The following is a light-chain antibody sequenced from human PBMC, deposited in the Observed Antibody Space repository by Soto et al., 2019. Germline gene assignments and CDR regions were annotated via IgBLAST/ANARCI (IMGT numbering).Light chain of an antibody. J-gene: IGKJ1*01. V-gene: IGKV1-39*01. CDR2: GAS. CDR1: LTIGDS. Sequence: DIRMTQSPSSLSASVGDRVTITCRASLTIGDSLSWFQQKVGKPPTLFIYGASALQSGVPARFSGSGSGTDFTLTINNMQREDFATYYCQQTYNLPRTFGQGTKVEFK. CDR3: QQTYNLPRT.